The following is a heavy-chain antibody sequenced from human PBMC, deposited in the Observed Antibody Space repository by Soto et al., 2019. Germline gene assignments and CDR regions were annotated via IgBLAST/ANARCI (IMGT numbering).Heavy chain of an antibody. CDR3: ARTSNDANYYFCSGSAH. J-gene: IGHJ4*02. CDR2: INHSGST. CDR1: GGSFSGYY. D-gene: IGHD3-3*01. V-gene: IGHV4-34*01. Sequence: SETLSLTCAVYGGSFSGYYWSWIRQPPGKGLEWIGEINHSGSTNYNPSLKSRVTISVDTSKNQFSLKLSSVTAADTAVYYCARTSNDANYYFCSGSAHWGQGTLVTVSS.